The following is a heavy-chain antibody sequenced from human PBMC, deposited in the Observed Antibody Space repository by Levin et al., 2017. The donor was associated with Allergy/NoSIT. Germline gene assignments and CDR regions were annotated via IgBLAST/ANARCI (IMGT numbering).Heavy chain of an antibody. J-gene: IGHJ3*02. D-gene: IGHD6-13*01. CDR1: GFTFSSYA. V-gene: IGHV3-23*01. Sequence: GGSLRLSCAASGFTFSSYAMSWVRQAPGKGLEWVSAISGSGGSTYYADSVKGRFTISRDNSKNTLYLQMNSLRAEDTAVYYCAKCVGAAAGCRGGAFDIWGQGTMVTVSS. CDR2: ISGSGGST. CDR3: AKCVGAAAGCRGGAFDI.